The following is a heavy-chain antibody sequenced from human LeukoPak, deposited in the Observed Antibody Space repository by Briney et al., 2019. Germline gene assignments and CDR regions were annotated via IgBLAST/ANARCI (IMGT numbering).Heavy chain of an antibody. Sequence: SETLSLTCTVSGGSISSYYWSWIRQPPGKGLEWIGYIYYSGSTNYNPSLKSRVTISVDTSKNQFSLKLSSVTAADTAVYYCARADGESYYFDYWGQGTLVTVSS. CDR1: GGSISSYY. V-gene: IGHV4-59*12. J-gene: IGHJ4*02. D-gene: IGHD3-10*01. CDR3: ARADGESYYFDY. CDR2: IYYSGST.